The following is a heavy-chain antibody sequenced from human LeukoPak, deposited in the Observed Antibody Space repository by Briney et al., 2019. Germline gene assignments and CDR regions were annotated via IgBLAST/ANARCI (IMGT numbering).Heavy chain of an antibody. Sequence: APVKVSCKASGGTFSSYAISWVRQAPGQGLEWMGGIIPIFGTANYAQKFQGRVTITADESTSTAYMELSSLRSEDTAVYYCARDRYDSSGYYLPLFWGQGTLVTVSS. V-gene: IGHV1-69*13. CDR1: GGTFSSYA. J-gene: IGHJ4*02. CDR2: IIPIFGTA. D-gene: IGHD3-22*01. CDR3: ARDRYDSSGYYLPLF.